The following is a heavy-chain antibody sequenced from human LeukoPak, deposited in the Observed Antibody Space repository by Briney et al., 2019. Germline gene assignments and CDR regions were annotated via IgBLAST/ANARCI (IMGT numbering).Heavy chain of an antibody. CDR2: INHSGST. Sequence: SETLSLTCAVYGGSFSGYYWSWIRQPPGKGLEWIGEINHSGSTNYNPSLESRATISVDTSKNQFSLKLSSVTAADTAVYYCARPYYSSGDFYFDSWGQGTLVTVSS. D-gene: IGHD3-10*01. CDR1: GGSFSGYY. J-gene: IGHJ4*02. CDR3: ARPYYSSGDFYFDS. V-gene: IGHV4-34*01.